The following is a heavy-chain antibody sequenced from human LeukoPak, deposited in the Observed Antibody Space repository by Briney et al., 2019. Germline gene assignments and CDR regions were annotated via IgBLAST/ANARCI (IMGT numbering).Heavy chain of an antibody. CDR2: INANSGTT. CDR3: AKPISGGLTVTADWFDP. CDR1: GFAFTFHA. J-gene: IGHJ5*01. Sequence: GGSLRLSCAASGFAFTFHAMSWLRQPPGKGLEWVSTINANSGTTSYAASVRGRFTISRDNSKNTLYLQVNSLRADDTAVYYCAKPISGGLTVTADWFDPWGQGTLVVVSS. D-gene: IGHD6-19*01. V-gene: IGHV3-23*01.